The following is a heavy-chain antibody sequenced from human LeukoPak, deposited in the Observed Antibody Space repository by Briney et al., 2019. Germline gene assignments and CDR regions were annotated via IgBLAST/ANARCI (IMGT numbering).Heavy chain of an antibody. CDR2: IMPLFGTA. CDR1: GGTFNNSA. V-gene: IGHV1-69*05. CDR3: ARDVHGDYGSGWFDP. D-gene: IGHD4-17*01. J-gene: IGHJ5*02. Sequence: GSSVKVSCKTSGGTFNNSAISWVRQAPGQGLEWLGGIMPLFGTAGYAQKFQGRVTITKDESPRTVYLELTSLTSDATAVYYCARDVHGDYGSGWFDPWGQGTLVSVSS.